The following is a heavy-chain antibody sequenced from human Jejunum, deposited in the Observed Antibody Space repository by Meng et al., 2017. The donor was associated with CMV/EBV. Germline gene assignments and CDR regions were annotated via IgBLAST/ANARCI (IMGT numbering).Heavy chain of an antibody. J-gene: IGHJ4*02. V-gene: IGHV4-61*01. D-gene: IGHD1-1*01. CDR3: ARSTTGPGDY. CDR1: GGSGTSGNYY. Sequence: TCTVSGGSGTSGNYYWNWIRQPPGEGVEWIGGIYYTGSSSYNPSLKSRATITLDTSKNQFSLKMTSVIAADTAVYYCARSTTGPGDYWGQGTLVTVSS. CDR2: IYYTGSS.